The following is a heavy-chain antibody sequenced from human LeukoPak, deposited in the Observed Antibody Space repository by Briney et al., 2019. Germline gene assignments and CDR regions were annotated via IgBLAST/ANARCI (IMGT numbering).Heavy chain of an antibody. D-gene: IGHD3-9*01. CDR2: IWYDGSNE. V-gene: IGHV3-33*01. Sequence: GRSLRLSCAATGFTFSSYGMHWVHQAPGKGLEWVAVIWYDGSNEYYADSVKGRFTISRDNSKNTLYLQMNSLRAEDTAVYYCARGDYDILTGTYDYWGQGTLVTVSS. CDR3: ARGDYDILTGTYDY. CDR1: GFTFSSYG. J-gene: IGHJ4*02.